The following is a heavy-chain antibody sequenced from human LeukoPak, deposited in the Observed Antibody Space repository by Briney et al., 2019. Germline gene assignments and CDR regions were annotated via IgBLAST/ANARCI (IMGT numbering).Heavy chain of an antibody. D-gene: IGHD6-6*01. CDR3: AREDSSSSHFDY. CDR1: GGSFSRYY. J-gene: IGHJ4*02. Sequence: KPSETLSLTCAVYGGSFSRYYWSWIRQPPGKGLEWIGEINHSGSTNYNPSLKSRVTISVDTSKNQFSLKLSSVTAADTAVYYCAREDSSSSHFDYWGQGTLVTVSS. CDR2: INHSGST. V-gene: IGHV4-34*01.